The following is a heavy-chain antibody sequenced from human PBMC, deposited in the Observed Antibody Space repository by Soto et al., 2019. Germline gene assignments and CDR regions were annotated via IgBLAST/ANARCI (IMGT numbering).Heavy chain of an antibody. CDR1: GYSFISYL. D-gene: IGHD3-9*01. V-gene: IGHV5-51*01. CDR3: ARNSLTGYYNYYYSMDV. CDR2: IYPDDSDT. J-gene: IGHJ6*02. Sequence: XESLKISLESCGYSFISYLIGWVRLMPGKGLEWMGSIYPDDSDTKYSPSFQGQVTISADKSISAAYLQWSSLKASDTAIYYCARNSLTGYYNYYYSMDVWGQGTTVTVSS.